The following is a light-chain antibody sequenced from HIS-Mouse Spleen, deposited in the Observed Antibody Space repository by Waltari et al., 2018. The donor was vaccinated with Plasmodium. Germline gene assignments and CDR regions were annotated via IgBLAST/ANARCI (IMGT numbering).Light chain of an antibody. Sequence: QSVLTQPPSASGTPGQRVTISCSGSSSNIGSNYVYWYHQLPGTAPKLLIYRNKQRPSGGPDRFSGSKSGTSASLAISGLRSEDEADYYCAAWDDSLSGVVFGGGTKLTVL. V-gene: IGLV1-47*01. CDR2: RNK. J-gene: IGLJ2*01. CDR1: SSNIGSNY. CDR3: AAWDDSLSGVV.